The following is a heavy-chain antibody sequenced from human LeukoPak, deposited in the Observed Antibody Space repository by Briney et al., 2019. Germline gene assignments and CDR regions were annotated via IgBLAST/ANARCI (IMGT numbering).Heavy chain of an antibody. D-gene: IGHD5-12*01. J-gene: IGHJ4*02. CDR2: TYYRSKWYN. Sequence: SQTLSLTCAISGDSVSSNSAAWNWIRQSPSRGLEWLGRTYYRSKWYNDYAVSVKSRITINPDTSKNQFPLKLSSVTAADTAVYYCARSGSGYLRYYFDYWGQGTLVTVSS. CDR1: GDSVSSNSAA. V-gene: IGHV6-1*01. CDR3: ARSGSGYLRYYFDY.